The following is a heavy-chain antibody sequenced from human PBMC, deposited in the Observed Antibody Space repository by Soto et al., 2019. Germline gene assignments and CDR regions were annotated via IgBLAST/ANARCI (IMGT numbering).Heavy chain of an antibody. CDR1: ALTFRNNW. J-gene: IGHJ4*02. D-gene: IGHD3-10*01. CDR3: ARGSGSSYFDF. V-gene: IGHV3-7*01. Sequence: LRLSCAASALTFRNNWMSWVRQAPGKGLEWVANINQDGSEKSYVDSVKCRFTISRDRAKNSVYLHLSSLRAGDTAVYFCARGSGSSYFDFWGRGTLVTVSS. CDR2: INQDGSEK.